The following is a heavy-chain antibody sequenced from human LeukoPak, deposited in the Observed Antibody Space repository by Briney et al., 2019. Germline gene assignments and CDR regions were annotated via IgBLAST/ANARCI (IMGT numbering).Heavy chain of an antibody. V-gene: IGHV3-15*01. CDR2: IKSKTDGGTT. Sequence: GGSLRLSCAASGFTFSNAWMSWVRQAPGKGLEWVGRIKSKTDGGTTDYAAPVKGRFTISRDDSKNTLYLQMNSLKTEDTAVYYCTTDWHYYDSSGYFDAFDIWGQGTMVTVSS. J-gene: IGHJ3*02. CDR3: TTDWHYYDSSGYFDAFDI. CDR1: GFTFSNAW. D-gene: IGHD3-22*01.